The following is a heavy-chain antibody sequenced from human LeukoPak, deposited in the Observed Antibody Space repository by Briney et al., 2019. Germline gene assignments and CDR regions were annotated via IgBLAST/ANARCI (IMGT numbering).Heavy chain of an antibody. Sequence: GGSLRLSCLTSGFTLSTNAMSWVRQAPGKGLEWISGISGSGASTYYADSVKGRFTISRENAKNSLYLQMNSLRAGDTAVYYCARGGVETISAPFDSWGPGTLVTVSS. CDR2: ISGSGAST. V-gene: IGHV3-23*01. D-gene: IGHD1-1*01. CDR3: ARGGVETISAPFDS. CDR1: GFTLSTNA. J-gene: IGHJ4*02.